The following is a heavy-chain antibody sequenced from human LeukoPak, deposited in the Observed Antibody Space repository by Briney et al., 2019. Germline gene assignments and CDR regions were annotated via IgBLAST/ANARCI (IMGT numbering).Heavy chain of an antibody. Sequence: GGSLRLSCAASGFTFSSYTMNWVRQPPGKGLEWVAFIRYDGSKIFYADSVKGRFTISKDTSKNTLYLQMNSLRPEDTAVFFCAKGVTAPRPEYHFDYWGQGTLVTVSS. D-gene: IGHD6-6*01. CDR1: GFTFSSYT. CDR3: AKGVTAPRPEYHFDY. J-gene: IGHJ4*02. CDR2: IRYDGSKI. V-gene: IGHV3-30*02.